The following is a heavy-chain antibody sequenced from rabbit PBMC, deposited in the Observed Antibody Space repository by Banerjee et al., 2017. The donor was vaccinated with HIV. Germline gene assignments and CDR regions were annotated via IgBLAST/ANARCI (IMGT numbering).Heavy chain of an antibody. V-gene: IGHV1S40*01. Sequence: QSLEESGGGLVKPGGTLTLTCTVSGLSLSSNAINWVRQAPGKGLEWIGVIATGTGSTVYASWAKGRFTISKTSSTTVTLQMTSLTAADTATYFCARDLAGVIGWNCDLWGPGTLVT. CDR2: IATGTGST. CDR3: ARDLAGVIGWNCDL. D-gene: IGHD4-1*01. CDR1: GLSLSSNA. J-gene: IGHJ4*01.